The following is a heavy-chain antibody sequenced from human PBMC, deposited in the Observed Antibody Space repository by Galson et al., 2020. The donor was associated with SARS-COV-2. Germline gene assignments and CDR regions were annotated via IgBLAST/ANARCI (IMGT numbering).Heavy chain of an antibody. J-gene: IGHJ4*02. CDR2: IYYSGST. Sequence: ASETLSLTCTVSGGSISSSSYYWGWIRQPPGKGLEWIGSIYYSGSTHYNPSLKSRVTISVDTSKNQFSLKLSSVTAADTAVYYCARESGQWLVPPYFDYWGQGTLVTVSS. D-gene: IGHD6-19*01. CDR3: ARESGQWLVPPYFDY. V-gene: IGHV4-39*07. CDR1: GGSISSSSYY.